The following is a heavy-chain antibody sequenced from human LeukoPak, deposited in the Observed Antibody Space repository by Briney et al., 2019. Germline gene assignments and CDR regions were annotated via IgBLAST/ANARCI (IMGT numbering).Heavy chain of an antibody. D-gene: IGHD5-18*01. CDR1: GFTFSSYA. V-gene: IGHV3-23*01. Sequence: GGSLRLSCAASGFTFSSYAMSWVRQAPGKGLEWVSAISGSGGGTYYVDSVKGRFTLSRDNSKNTMFLQMSSLRPEDTAVYYCILYMDADSFNSWGQGTLVTVSS. J-gene: IGHJ4*02. CDR2: ISGSGGGT. CDR3: ILYMDADSFNS.